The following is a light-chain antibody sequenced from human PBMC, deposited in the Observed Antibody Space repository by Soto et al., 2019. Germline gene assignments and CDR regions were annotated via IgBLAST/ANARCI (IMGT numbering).Light chain of an antibody. V-gene: IGLV2-8*01. CDR2: DVN. Sequence: QSALTQPPSASGSPGQSVTISCTGTSSDVGGYNFVSWYQQHPGKAPKLMLYDVNKRPSGVPPRFSGSKSANTASLTISGLQAADEADYYCNSYAGGLVLFGGGTKLTVL. CDR1: SSDVGGYNF. J-gene: IGLJ2*01. CDR3: NSYAGGLVL.